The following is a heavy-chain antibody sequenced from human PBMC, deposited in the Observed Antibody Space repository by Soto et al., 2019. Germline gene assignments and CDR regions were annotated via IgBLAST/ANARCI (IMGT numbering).Heavy chain of an antibody. CDR1: GYNFTRFG. D-gene: IGHD6-13*01. CDR2: MGAHSGHT. Sequence: QFQLVQSGAEVKKPGASVKVSCKASGYNFTRFGISWVRQAPGHGLEWMGWMGAHSGHTRQAQKFQCRLTMTTDASMSTAYIDLRSLTSDATALYYGGREGQQLAQEDYYQINGMDVWGQGTTVIVSS. V-gene: IGHV1-18*01. CDR3: GREGQQLAQEDYYQINGMDV. J-gene: IGHJ6*02.